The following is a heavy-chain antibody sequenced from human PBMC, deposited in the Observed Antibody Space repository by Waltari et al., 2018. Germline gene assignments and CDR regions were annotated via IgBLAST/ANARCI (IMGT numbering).Heavy chain of an antibody. CDR3: AKDIGYSYGSYFDY. J-gene: IGHJ4*02. D-gene: IGHD5-18*01. CDR2: ISWDGGST. V-gene: IGHV3-43*01. CDR1: GFTFDDYT. Sequence: EVQLVESGGVVVQPGGSLRLSCAASGFTFDDYTIHWVRQAPGKGLEWVSLISWDGGSTYYADSVKGRFTISRDNSKNSLYLQMNSLRTEDTALYYCAKDIGYSYGSYFDYWGQGTLVTVSS.